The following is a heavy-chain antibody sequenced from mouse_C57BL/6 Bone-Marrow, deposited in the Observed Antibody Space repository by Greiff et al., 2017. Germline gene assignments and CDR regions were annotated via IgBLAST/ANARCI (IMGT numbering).Heavy chain of an antibody. CDR3: ATHYYYGSSYEDY. J-gene: IGHJ2*01. D-gene: IGHD1-1*01. CDR1: GYAFTNYL. Sequence: QVQLQQSGAELVRPGTSVKVSCKASGYAFTNYLIEWVKQRPGQGLEWIGVINPGSGGTNYNEKFKGKATLTADKSSSTAYMQLSSLTSEDSAVYFCATHYYYGSSYEDYWGQDTTLTVSS. V-gene: IGHV1-54*01. CDR2: INPGSGGT.